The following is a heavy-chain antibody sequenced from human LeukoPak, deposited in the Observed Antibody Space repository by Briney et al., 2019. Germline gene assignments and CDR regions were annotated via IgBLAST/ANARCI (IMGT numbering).Heavy chain of an antibody. CDR3: ARDARSHCGTDACYGPYFDY. Sequence: PGGSLRLSCAASGFTFSSYSMNWVRQAPGKGLEWVSSISSSSSYIYYADSVKGRFTISRDNAKNSLYLQMNDLRAEDTGVYFCARDARSHCGTDACYGPYFDYWGQGSLDTVSS. CDR1: GFTFSSYS. CDR2: ISSSSSYI. V-gene: IGHV3-21*01. D-gene: IGHD2-2*01. J-gene: IGHJ4*02.